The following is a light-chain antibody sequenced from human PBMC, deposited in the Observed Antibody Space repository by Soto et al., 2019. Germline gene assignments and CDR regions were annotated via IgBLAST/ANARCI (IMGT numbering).Light chain of an antibody. Sequence: VMTQSPATLSVSPGERVTLSCRASESVSSNLAWYQQRPGQAPRLLIYGASTRATETPLRFRGSGSGTEFTPTISSLQSEDLAVYYCQQYNNWPPSIIFGPGTRLEIK. CDR3: QQYNNWPPSII. CDR1: ESVSSN. J-gene: IGKJ5*01. V-gene: IGKV3-15*01. CDR2: GAS.